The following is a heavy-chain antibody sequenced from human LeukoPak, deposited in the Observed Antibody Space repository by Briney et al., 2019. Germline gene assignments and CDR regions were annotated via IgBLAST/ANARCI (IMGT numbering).Heavy chain of an antibody. Sequence: ASVKVSCKASGGTFSSYAISWVRQAPGQGLEWMGGIIPIFGTANYAQKFQGRVTITADESTSTAYMELSSLRSEDTAMYYCARVGGCSSTSCYEGWFDPWGQGTLVTVSS. D-gene: IGHD2-2*01. V-gene: IGHV1-69*13. CDR1: GGTFSSYA. CDR2: IIPIFGTA. J-gene: IGHJ5*02. CDR3: ARVGGCSSTSCYEGWFDP.